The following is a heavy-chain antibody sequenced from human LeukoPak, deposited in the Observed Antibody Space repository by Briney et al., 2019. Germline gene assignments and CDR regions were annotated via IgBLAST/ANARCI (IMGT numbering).Heavy chain of an antibody. J-gene: IGHJ4*02. CDR2: ISGSGGST. D-gene: IGHD3-10*01. V-gene: IGHV3-23*01. CDR1: GFTFSSYG. CDR3: AKFVLWFGESPFDY. Sequence: PGGSLRLSCAASGFTFSSYGMSWVRQAPGKGLEWVSAISGSGGSTYYADSVKGRFTISRDNSKNTLYLQMNSLRAEDTAVYYCAKFVLWFGESPFDYWGQGTLVTVSS.